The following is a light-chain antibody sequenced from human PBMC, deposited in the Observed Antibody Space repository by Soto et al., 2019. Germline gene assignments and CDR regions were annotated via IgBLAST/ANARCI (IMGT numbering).Light chain of an antibody. CDR2: RNN. CDR1: SSNIGSNY. CDR3: AAWDDSLSARV. J-gene: IGLJ3*02. V-gene: IGLV1-47*01. Sequence: QAVVTQPPSASGTPGQRVTISCSGSSSNIGSNYVYWYQQLPGTAPTLLIYRNNQRPSGVPDRFSGSNSGTSASLAISGLRYEDEADYYCAAWDDSLSARVFGGGTKVTVL.